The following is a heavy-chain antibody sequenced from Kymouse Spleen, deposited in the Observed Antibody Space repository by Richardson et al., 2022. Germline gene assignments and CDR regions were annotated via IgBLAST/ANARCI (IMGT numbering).Heavy chain of an antibody. V-gene: IGHV3-9*01. D-gene: IGHD1-7*01. Sequence: EVQLVESGGGLVQPGRSLRLSCAASGFTFDDYAMHWVRQAPGKGLEWVSGISWNSGSIGYADSVKGRFTISRDNAKNSLYLQMNSLRAEDTALYYCAKDMDWNYGGAGMDVWGQGTTVTVSS. CDR2: ISWNSGSI. CDR3: AKDMDWNYGGAGMDV. J-gene: IGHJ6*02. CDR1: GFTFDDYA.